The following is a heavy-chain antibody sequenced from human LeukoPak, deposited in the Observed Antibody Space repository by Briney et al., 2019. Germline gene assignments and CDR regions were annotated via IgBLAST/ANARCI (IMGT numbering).Heavy chain of an antibody. D-gene: IGHD2-8*01. CDR3: AREDCTIGAVCSSLLDH. CDR2: INSDASTI. Sequence: PGGSLRLSCAASGLTFSSDWMHWVRQVPGKGLVWVSRINSDASTINYADPVKGRFTISRDNAKNTLYLQMNNLRAEDTAVYYCAREDCTIGAVCSSLLDHWGRGTLVTVSS. J-gene: IGHJ4*02. V-gene: IGHV3-74*01. CDR1: GLTFSSDW.